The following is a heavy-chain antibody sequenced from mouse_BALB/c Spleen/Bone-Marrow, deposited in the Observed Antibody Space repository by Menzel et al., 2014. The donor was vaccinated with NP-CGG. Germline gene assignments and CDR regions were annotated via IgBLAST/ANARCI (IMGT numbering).Heavy chain of an antibody. J-gene: IGHJ2*01. V-gene: IGHV5-17*02. D-gene: IGHD1-1*01. Sequence: EVNVVESGGGLVQPGGSRKLSCAASGFTFSSFGMHWVRQAPEKGLEWVAYISSGSSTIYYADTVKGRFTISRDNPKNTLFLQKTSLRAEDTAMYYCARSYYGSSYYFDYWGQGTTLTVSS. CDR3: ARSYYGSSYYFDY. CDR1: GFTFSSFG. CDR2: ISSGSSTI.